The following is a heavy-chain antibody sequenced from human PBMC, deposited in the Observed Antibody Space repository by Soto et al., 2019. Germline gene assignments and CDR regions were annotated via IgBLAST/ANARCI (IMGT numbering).Heavy chain of an antibody. V-gene: IGHV4-59*12. CDR3: ARGLRAPAKYYYDSSGYYPTDPYYFDY. J-gene: IGHJ4*02. D-gene: IGHD3-22*01. CDR2: IYYSGST. CDR1: GGSISSYY. Sequence: LSLTCTVSGGSISSYYWSWIRQPPGKGLEWIGYIYYSGSTNYNPSLKSRVTVSVDTSKNQFSLKLSSVTAADTAVYYCARGLRAPAKYYYDSSGYYPTDPYYFDYWGQGTLVTVSS.